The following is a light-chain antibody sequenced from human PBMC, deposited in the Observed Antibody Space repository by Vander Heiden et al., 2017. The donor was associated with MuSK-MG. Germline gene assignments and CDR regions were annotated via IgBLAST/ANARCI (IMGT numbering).Light chain of an antibody. CDR2: DVS. Sequence: QSALTQPASVSGSPGQSLTISCTGTSSDIGNYNYVSWYQQHPGKAPKLMIYDVSNRPSGVSNRFSGSKSGNTASLTISGLQAEDEADYYCSSYTTSDTPVVFGAGTKLTVL. V-gene: IGLV2-14*03. J-gene: IGLJ2*01. CDR3: SSYTTSDTPVV. CDR1: SSDIGNYNY.